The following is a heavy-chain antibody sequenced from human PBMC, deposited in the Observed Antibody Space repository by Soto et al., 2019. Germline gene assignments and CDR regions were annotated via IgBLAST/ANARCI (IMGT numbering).Heavy chain of an antibody. Sequence: QEQLVQSGAEVKKPGSSVKVSCKASGGTFSTHAITWVRQAPGQGLEWMGGITPIFGTTNYAQKFQGRLTITADKSTTTAYMELSSLRSDDTAVYYCARSYSFGGVVSPTFDYWGQVTLVTVSS. J-gene: IGHJ4*02. V-gene: IGHV1-69*06. D-gene: IGHD3-16*01. CDR3: ARSYSFGGVVSPTFDY. CDR2: ITPIFGTT. CDR1: GGTFSTHA.